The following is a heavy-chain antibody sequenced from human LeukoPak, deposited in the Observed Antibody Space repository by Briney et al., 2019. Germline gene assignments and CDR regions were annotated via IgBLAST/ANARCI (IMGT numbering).Heavy chain of an antibody. D-gene: IGHD5-12*01. CDR2: IYTSGST. J-gene: IGHJ4*02. V-gene: IGHV4-61*02. Sequence: SQTLSLTCTVSGGSISSGSYYWSWIRQPAGKGLQWIGSIYTSGSTNYNPSLKSRVTISVDTSKNQFSLKLSSVTAADTAVYYCASSKRGYSGYAGYFDYWGQGTLVTVSS. CDR3: ASSKRGYSGYAGYFDY. CDR1: GGSISSGSYY.